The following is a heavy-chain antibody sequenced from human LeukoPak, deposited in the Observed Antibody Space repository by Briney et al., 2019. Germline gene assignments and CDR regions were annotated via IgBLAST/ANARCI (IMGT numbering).Heavy chain of an antibody. V-gene: IGHV1-8*03. CDR3: ARIGSGYYFDY. J-gene: IGHJ4*02. CDR1: GYTFTSYD. Sequence: ASVKVSCKASGYTFTSYDINWVRQATGQGLEWMGWMSPNSGNTGYAQKFQGRVTITRNTSVSTAYMELSSLRSDDTAVYYCARIGSGYYFDYWGQGTLVTVSS. CDR2: MSPNSGNT. D-gene: IGHD2-15*01.